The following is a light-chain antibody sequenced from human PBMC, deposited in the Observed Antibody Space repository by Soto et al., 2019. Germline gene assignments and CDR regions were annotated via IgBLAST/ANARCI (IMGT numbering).Light chain of an antibody. V-gene: IGKV4-1*01. CDR3: QQCYSIPWT. CDR1: QSVLFSSNNKNF. Sequence: DIVMTQSHDSLAVSLGERATINCKTSQSVLFSSNNKNFLAWYQQKPGQPPKLLIYWASTRESGVPDRFNGSGSGTDFTLTISSLQAEDVAVYYCQQCYSIPWTFAQGTKVDIK. CDR2: WAS. J-gene: IGKJ1*01.